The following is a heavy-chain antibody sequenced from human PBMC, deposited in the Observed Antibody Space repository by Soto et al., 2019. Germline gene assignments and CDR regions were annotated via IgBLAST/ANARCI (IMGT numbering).Heavy chain of an antibody. D-gene: IGHD3-22*01. CDR1: GFTFSSYS. J-gene: IGHJ6*02. CDR2: ISSSSTI. V-gene: IGHV3-48*02. CDR3: ARDQYDSSGYYYLAYGMDV. Sequence: GGSLRLSCAASGFTFSSYSMNWVRQAPGKALEWVSYISSSSTIYYADSVKGRFTISRDNAKNSLYLQMNSLRDEDTAVYYCARDQYDSSGYYYLAYGMDVWGQGTTVTVSS.